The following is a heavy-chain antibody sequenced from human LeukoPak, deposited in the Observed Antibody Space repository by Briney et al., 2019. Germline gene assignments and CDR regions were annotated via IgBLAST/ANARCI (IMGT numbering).Heavy chain of an antibody. J-gene: IGHJ4*02. D-gene: IGHD2-15*01. CDR3: ARRGSHCSGSSCYGTFDY. Sequence: GASVKVSCKASGYTFTGYYMHWVLQAPGQGLEWMGWINPNSGGTNYAQKFQGRVTMTRDTSISTAYMELSSLRSDDTAVYYCARRGSHCSGSSCYGTFDYWGQGTLVTVSS. CDR1: GYTFTGYY. CDR2: INPNSGGT. V-gene: IGHV1-2*02.